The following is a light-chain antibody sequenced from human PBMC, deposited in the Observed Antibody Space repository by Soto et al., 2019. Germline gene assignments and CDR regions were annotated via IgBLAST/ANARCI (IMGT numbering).Light chain of an antibody. CDR2: DVS. J-gene: IGLJ1*01. V-gene: IGLV2-14*01. Sequence: QSALTQPASVSGSPGQSITISCTGTSSDVGGYNSVSWYQQHPGKAPKLMIYDVSNRPSGVSNRFSGSKSGNTASLTISGLQAEDEADYYCSSYTSSITRVFGTGTKLTVL. CDR1: SSDVGGYNS. CDR3: SSYTSSITRV.